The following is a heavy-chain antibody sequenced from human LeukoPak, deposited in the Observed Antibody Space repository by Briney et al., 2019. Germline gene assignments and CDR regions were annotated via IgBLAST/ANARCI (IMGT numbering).Heavy chain of an antibody. Sequence: SETLSLTCTVSGGSVSSGSYYWSWIRQPPRKGLEWIGYIYYSGSPNYNPSLKSRVTISVDTSKNQFSLKLSSVTAADTAVYYCARAGSYYYGSGSWVDYWGQGTLVTVSS. D-gene: IGHD3-10*01. CDR1: GGSVSSGSYY. CDR2: IYYSGSP. J-gene: IGHJ4*02. V-gene: IGHV4-61*01. CDR3: ARAGSYYYGSGSWVDY.